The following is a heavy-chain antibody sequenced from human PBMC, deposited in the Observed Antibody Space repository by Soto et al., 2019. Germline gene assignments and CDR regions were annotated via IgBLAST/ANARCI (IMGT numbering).Heavy chain of an antibody. CDR2: ISSSSSYI. V-gene: IGHV3-21*01. Sequence: GGSLRLSCAASGFTFSSYSMNWVRQAPGKGLEWVSSISSSSSYIYYADSVKGRFTISRDNAKNSLYLQMNSLRAEDTAVYYCARDSPFSSWYSSSGDYWGQGTLVTVSS. CDR3: ARDSPFSSWYSSSGDY. J-gene: IGHJ4*02. D-gene: IGHD6-13*01. CDR1: GFTFSSYS.